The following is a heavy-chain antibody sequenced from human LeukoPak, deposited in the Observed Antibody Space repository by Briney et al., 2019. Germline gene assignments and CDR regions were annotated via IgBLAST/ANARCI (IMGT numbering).Heavy chain of an antibody. Sequence: GGSLRLSCAASGFTFSSYWMHWVRQAPGKGLVWVSRINSDGSSTTYADSVKGLFTISRDNAKNTLYLQMNSLRAEDTAVYYCATSTYCSGGSCYSRTFQYWGQGTLVTVSS. CDR2: INSDGSST. D-gene: IGHD2-15*01. J-gene: IGHJ4*02. CDR1: GFTFSSYW. CDR3: ATSTYCSGGSCYSRTFQY. V-gene: IGHV3-74*01.